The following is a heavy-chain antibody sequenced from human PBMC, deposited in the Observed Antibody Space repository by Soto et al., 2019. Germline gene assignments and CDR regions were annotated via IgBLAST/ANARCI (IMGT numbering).Heavy chain of an antibody. Sequence: GSLRLSCAASGFTFSDYAMSWVRQAPGKGLEWLSLISGTGVPTLYAGSVKGRFSVSRDNSKSTLFLEMNDLRVDDTAKDYCAKSFCSSRSGFFLWVDHWGPGAQVTV. CDR2: ISGTGVPT. CDR3: AKSFCSSRSGFFLWVDH. CDR1: GFTFSDYA. J-gene: IGHJ5*02. D-gene: IGHD6-25*01. V-gene: IGHV3-23*01.